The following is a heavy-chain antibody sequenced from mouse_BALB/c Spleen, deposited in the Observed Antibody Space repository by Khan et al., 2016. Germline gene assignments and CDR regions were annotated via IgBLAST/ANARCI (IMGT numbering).Heavy chain of an antibody. CDR1: GYSIISGYS. V-gene: IGHV3-1*02. D-gene: IGHD2-4*01. Sequence: VQLKQSGPDLVKPSQSLSLTCTVTGYSIISGYSWHWIRQFPGNKLEWMGYIKNSGGTNYNPSLKSRIFISRDTSKNKFFLQLNSVTSEDTAPYCGASPSTMILHNYAMDYGVQGTSVTVAS. CDR2: IKNSGGT. J-gene: IGHJ4*01. CDR3: ASPSTMILHNYAMDY.